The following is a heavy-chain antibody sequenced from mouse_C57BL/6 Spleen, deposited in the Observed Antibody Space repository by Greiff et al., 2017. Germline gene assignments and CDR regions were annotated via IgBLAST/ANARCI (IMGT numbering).Heavy chain of an antibody. CDR1: GFTFSDYY. D-gene: IGHD2-4*01. Sequence: EVQVVESEGGLVQPGSSMQLSCTASGFTFSDYYMAWVRQVPEKGLEWVANINYDGSSTYYLDSLKSRFIISRDNAKNILYLQMSSLKSEDTATYYCAKIYYYDDWYFDVWGTGTTVTVSS. CDR2: INYDGSST. V-gene: IGHV5-16*01. J-gene: IGHJ1*03. CDR3: AKIYYYDDWYFDV.